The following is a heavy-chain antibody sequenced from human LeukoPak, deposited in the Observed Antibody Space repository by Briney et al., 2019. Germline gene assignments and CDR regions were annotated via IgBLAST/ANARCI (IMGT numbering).Heavy chain of an antibody. CDR3: ARGDDYNFRVIDY. Sequence: GGSLRLSCAASGFTFDNHAMHWVRQAPGKGLEWVSLITRDGSSTVYAGSVKGRFTISRDNTQNSLYLQMNSLRAEDTALYYCARGDDYNFRVIDYWGQGTLVTVSS. CDR1: GFTFDNHA. CDR2: ITRDGSST. J-gene: IGHJ4*02. D-gene: IGHD5-24*01. V-gene: IGHV3-43D*04.